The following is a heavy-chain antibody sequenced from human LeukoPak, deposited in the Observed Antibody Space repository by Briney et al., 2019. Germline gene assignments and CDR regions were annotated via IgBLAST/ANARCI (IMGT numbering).Heavy chain of an antibody. CDR3: ARASEGNYYGMDV. V-gene: IGHV3-30-3*01. Sequence: GGSLRLSCAASGFTSSSYAMHWVRQAPSKGLEWVAVISYDGSDKYYADSVKGRFTISRDNSKNTLYLQMNSLRAEDTAVYYRARASEGNYYGMDVWGQGTTVTVSS. CDR1: GFTSSSYA. CDR2: ISYDGSDK. J-gene: IGHJ6*02. D-gene: IGHD1-14*01.